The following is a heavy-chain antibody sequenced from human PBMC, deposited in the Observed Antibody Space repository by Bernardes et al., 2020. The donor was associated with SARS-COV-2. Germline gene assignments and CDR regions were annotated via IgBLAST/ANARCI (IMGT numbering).Heavy chain of an antibody. J-gene: IGHJ3*02. Sequence: GGSLRLSCAASGFTFSSYWMHWVRQAPGKGLVWVSRINSDGSSTSYADSVRGRFTISRDNAKNTLYLQMNSLRAEDTAVYYCARESRDSSTSGNDAFDIWGQGTMVTVSS. V-gene: IGHV3-74*01. D-gene: IGHD2-2*01. CDR2: INSDGSST. CDR1: GFTFSSYW. CDR3: ARESRDSSTSGNDAFDI.